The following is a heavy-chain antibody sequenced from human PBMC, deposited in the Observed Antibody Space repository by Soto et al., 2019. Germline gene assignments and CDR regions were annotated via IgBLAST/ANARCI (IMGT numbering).Heavy chain of an antibody. V-gene: IGHV1-8*01. CDR3: AVQDYYDSSGYYSDAFDI. J-gene: IGHJ3*02. CDR2: MNPNSGNT. Sequence: GASVKVSCKASGYTFTSYDINWVRQATGQGLEWMGWMNPNSGNTGCAQKFQGRVIMTRNTSISTAYMELSSLRSEDTAVYYCAVQDYYDSSGYYSDAFDIWGQGTMVTVS. CDR1: GYTFTSYD. D-gene: IGHD3-22*01.